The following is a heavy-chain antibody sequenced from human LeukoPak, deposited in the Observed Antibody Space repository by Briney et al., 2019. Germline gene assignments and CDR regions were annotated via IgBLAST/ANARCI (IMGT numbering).Heavy chain of an antibody. J-gene: IGHJ4*02. V-gene: IGHV3-11*05. CDR2: ISSGSTYT. Sequence: GGSLRLSCEVSGFTFSDHYMSWIRQAPGKRLEWVSYISSGSTYTNYAAAVEGRFTISRDNAKNSLYLQMNILRAEDTAVYYCARGDYGGEYFDYWGQGTLVTVSS. CDR1: GFTFSDHY. D-gene: IGHD4-23*01. CDR3: ARGDYGGEYFDY.